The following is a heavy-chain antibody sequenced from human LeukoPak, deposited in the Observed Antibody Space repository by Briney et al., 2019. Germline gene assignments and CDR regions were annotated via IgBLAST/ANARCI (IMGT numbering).Heavy chain of an antibody. CDR3: ARDLTLYGSGSSP. D-gene: IGHD3-10*01. V-gene: IGHV3-48*04. CDR1: GFTLSSYS. J-gene: IGHJ5*02. Sequence: GGSLRLSCAASGFTLSSYSMNWVRQAPGKGLEWVSYISSSSSTIYYADSVKGRFTISRDNAKNSLYLQMNSLRAEDTAVYYCARDLTLYGSGSSPWGQGTLVTVSS. CDR2: ISSSSSTI.